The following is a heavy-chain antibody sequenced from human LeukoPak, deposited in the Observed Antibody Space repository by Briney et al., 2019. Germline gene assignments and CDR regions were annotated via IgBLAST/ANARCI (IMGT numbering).Heavy chain of an antibody. CDR1: GFIFSDYN. D-gene: IGHD3/OR15-3a*01. V-gene: IGHV3-30*02. CDR2: IKNGGSS. CDR3: AKDRDGGTYAIDF. Sequence: GGSLRLSCAASGFIFSDYNMHWVRQAPGKGLEWVTFIKNGGSSYSDSVKGRFTISRDKSKNMVFLQMNSLRTEDTAVYYCAKDRDGGTYAIDFWGRGTLVTVSS. J-gene: IGHJ4*02.